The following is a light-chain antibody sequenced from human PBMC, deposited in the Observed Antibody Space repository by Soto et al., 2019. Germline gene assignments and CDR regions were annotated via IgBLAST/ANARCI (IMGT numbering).Light chain of an antibody. J-gene: IGKJ2*01. CDR2: DAS. Sequence: DIQMTQSPSTLSASVGDRVTITCRASQSISSGLAWYQQKPGKAPKLLIYDASRLESGVPSRFSGSGSGTEFTLTISSLQPDDFATYSCQQYNSYSETFGQGTKLEIK. CDR3: QQYNSYSET. V-gene: IGKV1-5*01. CDR1: QSISSG.